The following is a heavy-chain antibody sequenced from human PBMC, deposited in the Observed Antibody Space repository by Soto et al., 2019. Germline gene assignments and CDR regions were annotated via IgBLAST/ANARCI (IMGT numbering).Heavy chain of an antibody. J-gene: IGHJ4*02. CDR1: GGSISSGGSY. Sequence: QVQLQESGPGLVKSSQTLSLTCTVSGGSISSGGSYWSWIRQRPGKGLEWIGYIFYSDSFYYTPSLKVRVVILAATSKNQFTLKLSSVTDADTAVYYCARAPETPPIFGVVRPYFFDFWGQGTLVTVSS. CDR3: ARAPETPPIFGVVRPYFFDF. CDR2: IFYSDSF. V-gene: IGHV4-31*03. D-gene: IGHD3-3*01.